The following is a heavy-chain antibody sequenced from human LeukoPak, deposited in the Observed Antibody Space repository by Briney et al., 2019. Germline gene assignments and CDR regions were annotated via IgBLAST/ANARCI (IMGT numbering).Heavy chain of an antibody. D-gene: IGHD4-11*01. CDR1: GGTFSSYA. CDR2: IIPIFGTA. Sequence: SVNVSCKASGGTFSSYAISWVRQAPGQGLEWMGGIIPIFGTANYAQKFQGRVTITADESTSTAYMELRSLRSDDTAVYYCARLFGDDYSNYGDYWGQGTLVTVSS. V-gene: IGHV1-69*13. J-gene: IGHJ4*02. CDR3: ARLFGDDYSNYGDY.